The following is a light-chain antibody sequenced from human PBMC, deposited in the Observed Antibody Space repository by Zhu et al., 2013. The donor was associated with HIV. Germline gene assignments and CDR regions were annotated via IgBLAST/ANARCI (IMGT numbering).Light chain of an antibody. CDR2: EVS. J-gene: IGLJ3*02. Sequence: QSALTQPASVSGSPGQSITVSCTGTSSDVGGYNYVSWYQQHPGKAPKLMISEVSNRPSGVPDRFSGSKSGSTASLTISGLQPEDEADYYCYSYTGNYIWVFGGGTTLTVL. V-gene: IGLV2-14*01. CDR1: SSDVGGYNY. CDR3: YSYTGNYIWV.